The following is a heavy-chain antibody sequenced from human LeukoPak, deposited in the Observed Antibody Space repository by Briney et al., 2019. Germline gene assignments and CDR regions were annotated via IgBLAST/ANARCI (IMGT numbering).Heavy chain of an antibody. J-gene: IGHJ4*02. CDR2: IYYNGNT. D-gene: IGHD1-26*01. V-gene: IGHV4-59*01. CDR3: AGGPSGSYGQTLY. Sequence: SETLSLTCTVSGGSISSYYWSWIPQPPGKGLEGSGYIYYNGNTNYNPSLGSRVTISVDTSKNQFSLKLSSVTAADTAVYYCAGGPSGSYGQTLYWGQGTLVTVSS. CDR1: GGSISSYY.